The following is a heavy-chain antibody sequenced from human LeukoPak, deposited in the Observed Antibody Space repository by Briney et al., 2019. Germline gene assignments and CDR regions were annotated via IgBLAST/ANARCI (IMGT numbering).Heavy chain of an antibody. Sequence: SETLSLTCTVSGYSISSGYYWGWIRQPPGKGLEWIGSIYHSGSTYYNPSLKSRVTISVDTSKNQFSLKLSSVTAADTAVYYCAREPPRLVDEFDYWGQGTLVTVSS. D-gene: IGHD6-6*01. CDR1: GYSISSGYY. CDR3: AREPPRLVDEFDY. CDR2: IYHSGST. V-gene: IGHV4-38-2*02. J-gene: IGHJ4*02.